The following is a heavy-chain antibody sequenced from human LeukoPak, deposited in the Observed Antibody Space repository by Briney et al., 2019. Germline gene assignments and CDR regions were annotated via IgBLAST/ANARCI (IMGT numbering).Heavy chain of an antibody. CDR2: INHSGST. CDR3: ARIWGYSTFDY. J-gene: IGHJ4*02. CDR1: GGSFSGYY. V-gene: IGHV4-34*01. Sequence: SETLSLTCAVYGGSFSGYYWSWIRQPPGKGLEWIGEINHSGSTNYNPSLKSRVTISVDTSKNQFSLKLSSVTAADTAVYYCARIWGYSTFDYWGQGTLVTVSS. D-gene: IGHD4-11*01.